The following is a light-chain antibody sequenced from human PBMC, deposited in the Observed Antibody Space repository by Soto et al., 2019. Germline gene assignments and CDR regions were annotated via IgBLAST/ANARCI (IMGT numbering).Light chain of an antibody. CDR2: GAS. V-gene: IGKV3-20*01. Sequence: EIVLTQSPGTLSLSPGERATLSCRASQSVSSSSLAWYQQKPGQAPRLLIYGASSRATGIPDRFSGSGSGTDFTLTISRLEPEDFAVYYCQQYGSPPWKFGQGTKVEIK. CDR1: QSVSSSS. J-gene: IGKJ1*01. CDR3: QQYGSPPWK.